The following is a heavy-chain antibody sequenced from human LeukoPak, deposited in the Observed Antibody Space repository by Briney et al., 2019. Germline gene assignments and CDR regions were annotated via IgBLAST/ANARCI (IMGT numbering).Heavy chain of an antibody. CDR1: GGSISSGGYY. V-gene: IGHV4-30-2*01. D-gene: IGHD3-10*01. CDR3: ARDGPGSGSYRYGMDV. J-gene: IGHJ6*02. Sequence: PSQTLSLTCTVSGGSISSGGYYWSWIRQPPGKSLEWIGYIYHSGSTYYNPSLKSRVTISVDRSKNQFSLKLSSVTAADTAVYYCARDGPGSGSYRYGMDVWGQGTTVTVSS. CDR2: IYHSGST.